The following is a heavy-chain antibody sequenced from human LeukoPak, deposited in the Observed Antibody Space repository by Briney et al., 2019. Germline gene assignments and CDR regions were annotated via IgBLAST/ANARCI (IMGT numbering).Heavy chain of an antibody. CDR3: PGGARLQQGRSWSAP. D-gene: IGHD6-13*01. V-gene: IGHV3-30*03. J-gene: IGHJ5*02. CDR2: ISYDGNSK. CDR1: GFTFSRYG. Sequence: SGGSLRLSCAASGFTFSRYGMHWVRQAPGKGPEWVAVISYDGNSKYYADSVKGRFTISRDNSKNTLYLQMNSLRAEDMAVYYCPGGARLQQGRSWSAPGAQEPLATVP.